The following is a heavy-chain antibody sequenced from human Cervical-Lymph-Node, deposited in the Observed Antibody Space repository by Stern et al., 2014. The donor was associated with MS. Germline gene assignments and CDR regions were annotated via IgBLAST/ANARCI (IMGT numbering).Heavy chain of an antibody. CDR3: ARPLGSGWTAGWYY. J-gene: IGHJ4*02. V-gene: IGHV5-51*03. CDR1: GYSFTTFW. CDR2: ICPDYSDT. D-gene: IGHD6-19*01. Sequence: EVQLVESGAEGKKPGESLKICCKGSGYSFTTFWNGWVRQMPGKGLEWMRIICPDYSDTRYSPSFQGQVNISADNSTDTAYLQWSSLKASDTATYYCARPLGSGWTAGWYYWGQGTRVTVSS.